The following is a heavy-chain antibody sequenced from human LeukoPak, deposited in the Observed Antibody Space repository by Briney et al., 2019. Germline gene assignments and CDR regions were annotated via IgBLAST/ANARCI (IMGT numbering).Heavy chain of an antibody. V-gene: IGHV1-18*01. J-gene: IGHJ3*02. Sequence: ASVKVSCKASGYTFTSYGISWVRQAPGQGLEWMGWISAYNGNTNYAQKLQGRVTMTTDTSTSTAYMELRSLRSDDTAVYYCARGEVYGSGSYFRAFDIWGQGTMVTVSS. D-gene: IGHD3-10*01. CDR1: GYTFTSYG. CDR3: ARGEVYGSGSYFRAFDI. CDR2: ISAYNGNT.